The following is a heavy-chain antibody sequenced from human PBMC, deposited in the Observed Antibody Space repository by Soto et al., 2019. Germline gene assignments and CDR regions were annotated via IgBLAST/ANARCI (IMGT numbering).Heavy chain of an antibody. J-gene: IGHJ6*02. D-gene: IGHD2-21*02. CDR1: GGSISSGDYY. CDR2: IYYSGST. V-gene: IGHV4-30-4*01. CDR3: ASRDSGSYYGMDV. Sequence: SETLSLTCTVSGGSISSGDYYWSWIRQPPGKGLEWIGYIYYSGSTYYNPSLKSRVTISVDTSKNQFSLKLSSVTAADTAVYYCASRDSGSYYGMDVWGQGTTVTVS.